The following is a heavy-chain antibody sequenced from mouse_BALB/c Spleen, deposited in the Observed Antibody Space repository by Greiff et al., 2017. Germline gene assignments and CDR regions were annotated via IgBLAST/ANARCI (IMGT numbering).Heavy chain of an antibody. D-gene: IGHD2-1*01. Sequence: EVMLVESGGGLVKPGGSLKLSCAASGFTFSSYAMSWVRQTPEKRLEWVASISSGGSTYYPDSVKGRFTISRDNARNILYLQMSSLRSEDTAMYYCARGRRNGNYHWYFDVWGAGTTVTVSS. J-gene: IGHJ1*01. CDR1: GFTFSSYA. V-gene: IGHV5-6-5*01. CDR3: ARGRRNGNYHWYFDV. CDR2: ISSGGST.